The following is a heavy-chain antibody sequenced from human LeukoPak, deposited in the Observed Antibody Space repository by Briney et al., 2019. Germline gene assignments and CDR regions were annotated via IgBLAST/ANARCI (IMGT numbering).Heavy chain of an antibody. CDR3: VKDPGYGTKYYFDY. V-gene: IGHV3-64D*09. CDR2: ISSNGGST. Sequence: GGPLSLPCSPSGFPFSGYVMPWARQPPGKGLEYVSAISSNGGSTYYADSVKGRFTISRDNSKNTLYLQMSSLRAEDTAVYYCVKDPGYGTKYYFDYWGQGTLVTVSS. J-gene: IGHJ4*02. CDR1: GFPFSGYV. D-gene: IGHD5-18*01.